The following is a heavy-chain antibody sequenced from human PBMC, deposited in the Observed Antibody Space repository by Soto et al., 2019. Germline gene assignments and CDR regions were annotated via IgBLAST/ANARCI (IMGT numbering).Heavy chain of an antibody. V-gene: IGHV4-31*01. Sequence: QVQLQESGPGLVKPSQTLSLTCTVSGGSISSGGYYWSWIRQHPGKGLEWIGYIYYSGSTYYNPPLKSIVTITVATSKNQFPLKLGPVTAANPAVYYCARPTAPWGQGTLFPVSS. J-gene: IGHJ5*02. CDR2: IYYSGST. CDR3: ARPTAP. CDR1: GGSISSGGYY.